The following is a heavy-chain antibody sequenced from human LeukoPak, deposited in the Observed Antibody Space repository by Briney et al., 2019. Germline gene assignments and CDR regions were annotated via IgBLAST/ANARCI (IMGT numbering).Heavy chain of an antibody. CDR1: TFSFNTYG. Sequence: GGSLRLSCIMSTFSFNTYGFHWFRQAPGKGLEWLAFIGHDGNYKHYGDSVRGRFTISRDNSKNTVYLQMNSLRAEDTAVYYCAKDEAPRYFDWLSPYYFDYWGQGTLVTVSS. J-gene: IGHJ4*02. CDR2: IGHDGNYK. CDR3: AKDEAPRYFDWLSPYYFDY. V-gene: IGHV3-30*02. D-gene: IGHD3-9*01.